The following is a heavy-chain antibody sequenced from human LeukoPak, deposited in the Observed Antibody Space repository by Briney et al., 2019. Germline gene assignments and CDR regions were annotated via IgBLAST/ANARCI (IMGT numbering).Heavy chain of an antibody. D-gene: IGHD5-24*01. CDR2: INPGGGST. J-gene: IGHJ4*02. V-gene: IGHV1-46*01. CDR3: ARDVGDGYAEDY. CDR1: GYTFTSYH. Sequence: GASVKVSCKASGYTFTSYHMHWVRQAPGQGLEWMGIINPGGGSTSYAQKFQGRVTMTRDTSTSTVYMELSSLRSEDTAVYYCARDVGDGYAEDYWGQGTLVTVSS.